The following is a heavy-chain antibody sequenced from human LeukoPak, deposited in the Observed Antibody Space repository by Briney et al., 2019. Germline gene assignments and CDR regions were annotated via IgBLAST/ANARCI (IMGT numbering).Heavy chain of an antibody. J-gene: IGHJ6*02. D-gene: IGHD6-19*01. Sequence: SGGSLRLSCAASGFTFSTYSMNWVRQAPGRGLEWVSAIRGSGGDTYYADSVKGRFTISRDNSKDTLSLQMNSLRAEDTAVYYCARAGRVSRAVADVYYYYGMDVWGQGTTVTVSS. CDR1: GFTFSTYS. CDR3: ARAGRVSRAVADVYYYYGMDV. V-gene: IGHV3-21*01. CDR2: IRGSGGDT.